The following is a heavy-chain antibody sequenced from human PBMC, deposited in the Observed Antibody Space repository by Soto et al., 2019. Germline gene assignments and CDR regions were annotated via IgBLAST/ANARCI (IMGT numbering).Heavy chain of an antibody. V-gene: IGHV4-39*01. CDR2: IYYSGST. D-gene: IGHD2-15*01. CDR3: ARPRLLGYCSGGSCHTQYYFDY. J-gene: IGHJ4*02. CDR1: GGSISSSSYY. Sequence: QLQLQESGPGLVKPSETLSLTCTVSGGSISSSSYYWGWIRQPPGKGLEWIGSIYYSGSTYYNPSPKSRVTISVDTSKNQFSLKLSSVTAADTAVYYCARPRLLGYCSGGSCHTQYYFDYWGQGTLVTVSS.